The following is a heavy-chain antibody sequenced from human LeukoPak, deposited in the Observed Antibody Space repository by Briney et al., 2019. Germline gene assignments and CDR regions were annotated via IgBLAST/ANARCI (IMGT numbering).Heavy chain of an antibody. CDR2: INAGNGHT. J-gene: IGHJ4*02. Sequence: GASVKVSCKASGYTFTGYYMHWVRQAPGQRLEWMGWINAGNGHTRYSQRFQGRVTITRDTSASTVYMEVTSLRFEDTAVYYCARGIWSRTVSSYYFDCWGQGTLVTVSS. CDR1: GYTFTGYY. CDR3: ARGIWSRTVSSYYFDC. V-gene: IGHV1-3*01. D-gene: IGHD3-3*01.